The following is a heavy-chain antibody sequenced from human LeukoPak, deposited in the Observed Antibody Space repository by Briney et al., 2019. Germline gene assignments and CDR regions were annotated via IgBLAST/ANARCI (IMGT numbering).Heavy chain of an antibody. J-gene: IGHJ4*02. CDR3: ARRDCSSDCYKIFDY. D-gene: IGHD2-21*02. V-gene: IGHV4-38-2*01. CDR2: ISRSGNT. CDR1: GYSISSDYQ. Sequence: SETLSLTCGVSGYSISSDYQWGWIRQPPGKGLEWVESISRSGNTYYNPSLKSRVTILVDTSKNQLSLKLTSVTAADTAVYYCARRDCSSDCYKIFDYWGQGTLVTVSS.